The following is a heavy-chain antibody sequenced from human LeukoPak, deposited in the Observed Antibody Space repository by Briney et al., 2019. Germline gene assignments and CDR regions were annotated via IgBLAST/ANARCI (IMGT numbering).Heavy chain of an antibody. CDR3: ARLMRRMRASAGAFDI. CDR2: IIPIFGTA. V-gene: IGHV1-69*13. D-gene: IGHD2-15*01. Sequence: SVKVSCKASGGTFSSYAISWVRQAPGQGLEWMGGIIPIFGTANYAQKFQGRVTITADESTSTAYMELSGLRSEDTAVYYCARLMRRMRASAGAFDIWGQGTMVTVSS. J-gene: IGHJ3*02. CDR1: GGTFSSYA.